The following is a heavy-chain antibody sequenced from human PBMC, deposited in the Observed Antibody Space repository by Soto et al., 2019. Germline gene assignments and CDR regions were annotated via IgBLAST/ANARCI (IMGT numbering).Heavy chain of an antibody. D-gene: IGHD3-3*01. CDR3: ASPRQGNYDFLSGYYALDY. V-gene: IGHV4-31*03. CDR2: IYYSGST. CDR1: GGSISSGGYY. J-gene: IGHJ4*02. Sequence: SATLSLTCTVSGGSISSGGYYWSWIRQPPGKGLEWIGYIYYSGSTYYNPSLKSRVTISVDTSKNQFSLKLSSVTAADTAVYYCASPRQGNYDFLSGYYALDYWSQGTLVTVS.